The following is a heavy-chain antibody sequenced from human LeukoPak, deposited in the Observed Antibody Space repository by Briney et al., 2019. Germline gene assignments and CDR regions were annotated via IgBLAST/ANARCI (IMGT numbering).Heavy chain of an antibody. V-gene: IGHV1-18*01. D-gene: IGHD3-22*01. Sequence: ASVKVSCKASGYTFTSYGISWVRQAPGQGLEWMGWISAYNGNTNYAQKLQGRVTMTTDTSTSTAYMELRSLRSDDTAVYYCASLESGYYASSYPADYWGQGTLVTVSS. CDR2: ISAYNGNT. CDR3: ASLESGYYASSYPADY. CDR1: GYTFTSYG. J-gene: IGHJ4*02.